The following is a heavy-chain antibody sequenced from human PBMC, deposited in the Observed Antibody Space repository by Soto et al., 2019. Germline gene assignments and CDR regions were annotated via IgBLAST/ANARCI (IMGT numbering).Heavy chain of an antibody. V-gene: IGHV3-30*18. D-gene: IGHD6-19*01. CDR2: ISDDGTKK. CDR3: AKERNSGWFYFDS. J-gene: IGHJ4*02. Sequence: GGSLRLSCVASGFTFSSYGMHWVRQAPVKGLEWVAAISDDGTKKYYADSVKGRFTISRDNSQNTLYLQMFSLGDEDTAIYYCAKERNSGWFYFDSWGQGALVTVSS. CDR1: GFTFSSYG.